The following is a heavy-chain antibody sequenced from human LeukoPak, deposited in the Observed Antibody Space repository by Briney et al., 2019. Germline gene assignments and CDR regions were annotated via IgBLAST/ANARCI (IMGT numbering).Heavy chain of an antibody. CDR2: IYYSGNT. D-gene: IGHD5-18*01. V-gene: IGHV4-39*01. CDR3: ASNLYSYGFDY. CDR1: GGSISSSSYY. J-gene: IGHJ4*02. Sequence: SETLSLTCTVSGGSISSSSYYWGWLRQPPGKGLEWIGSIYYSGNTYYNPSLKSRLTISVDTSKNQFSLKLSSVTAADAAVYYCASNLYSYGFDYWGQGTLVTVSS.